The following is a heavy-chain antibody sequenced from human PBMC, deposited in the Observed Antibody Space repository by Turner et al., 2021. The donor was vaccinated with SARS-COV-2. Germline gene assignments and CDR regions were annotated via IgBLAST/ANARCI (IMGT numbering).Heavy chain of an antibody. D-gene: IGHD6-19*01. CDR1: GGSFSGYY. CDR2: ISHSGIS. CDR3: SGGQKGLVRGLFDY. Sequence: VPLQQWGAGLLKPSGTRSLTCAVYGGSFSGYYWSWIRQAPREAMEWIGEISHSGISNSTPSLKSRVTRSVDTSKNQLSLRLSPVTAAETAVYYCSGGQKGLVRGLFDYWGQGTLVTVSS. J-gene: IGHJ4*02. V-gene: IGHV4-34*01.